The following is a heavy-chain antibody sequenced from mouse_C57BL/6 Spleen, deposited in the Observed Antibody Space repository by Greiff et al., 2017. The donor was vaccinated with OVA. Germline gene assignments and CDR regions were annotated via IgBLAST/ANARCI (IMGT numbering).Heavy chain of an antibody. CDR3: ARGGEGYSFDY. CDR2: IYPGDGDT. J-gene: IGHJ2*01. CDR1: GYAFSSSW. V-gene: IGHV1-82*01. Sequence: QVQLQQSGPELVKPGASVKISCKASGYAFSSSWMNWVKQRPGQGLEWIGRIYPGDGDTNYNGKFKGKATLTADKSSSTAYMQLSSLTSEDSAVYVCARGGEGYSFDYWGQGTTLTVSS. D-gene: IGHD2-13*01.